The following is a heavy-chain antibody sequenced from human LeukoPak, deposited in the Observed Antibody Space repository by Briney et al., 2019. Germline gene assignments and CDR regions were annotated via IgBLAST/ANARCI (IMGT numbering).Heavy chain of an antibody. Sequence: PSETLSLTCTVSGGSISSYYWSWIRQPAGKGLEWIGRIYTSGSTNYNPSLKSRVTMSVDTSKNQFSLKLSSVTAADTAVYYCARSRPTGDSWSGYETYFDYWGQGTLVTVSS. V-gene: IGHV4-4*07. CDR3: ARSRPTGDSWSGYETYFDY. D-gene: IGHD3-3*01. CDR1: GGSISSYY. J-gene: IGHJ4*02. CDR2: IYTSGST.